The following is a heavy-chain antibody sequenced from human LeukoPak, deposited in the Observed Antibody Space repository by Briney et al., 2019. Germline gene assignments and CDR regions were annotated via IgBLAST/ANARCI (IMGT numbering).Heavy chain of an antibody. Sequence: GGSLRLSCAASGFTFSGSTMNWVRQAPGKGLEWVSFISTSSSYIYYADSVRGRFTISRDNSKNTLYLQMNSLRAEDTAVYYCARDRYYPLDYWGQGTLVTVSS. J-gene: IGHJ4*02. CDR3: ARDRYYPLDY. V-gene: IGHV3-21*01. D-gene: IGHD2/OR15-2a*01. CDR2: ISTSSSYI. CDR1: GFTFSGST.